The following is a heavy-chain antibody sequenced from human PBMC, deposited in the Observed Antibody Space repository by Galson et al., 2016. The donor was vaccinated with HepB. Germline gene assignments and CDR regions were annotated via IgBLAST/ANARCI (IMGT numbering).Heavy chain of an antibody. Sequence: IGYISAGGNTDYHPSLRSRVSISADTSKNQFSLRLSSVTAAHTAMYYRERGRYGGAASWGQGTLVIVSS. J-gene: IGHJ5*02. D-gene: IGHD4/OR15-4a*01. CDR2: ISAGGNT. CDR3: ERGRYGGAAS. V-gene: IGHV4-31*02.